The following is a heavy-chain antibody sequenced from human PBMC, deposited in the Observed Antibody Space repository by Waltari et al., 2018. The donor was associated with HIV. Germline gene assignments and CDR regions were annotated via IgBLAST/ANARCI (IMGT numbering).Heavy chain of an antibody. D-gene: IGHD6-19*01. V-gene: IGHV3-7*01. CDR1: GFTFSSYW. CDR3: ASEGYSSGWSRDY. Sequence: EVQLVESGGGLVQPGGSLRLSCAASGFTFSSYWMSWVRQAPGEGLEWVANIKQDGRDKYYVDSVKGRFTIARDNGKNALYLQMNSLRAEDTAVYYCASEGYSSGWSRDYWGQGTLVTVSS. J-gene: IGHJ4*02. CDR2: IKQDGRDK.